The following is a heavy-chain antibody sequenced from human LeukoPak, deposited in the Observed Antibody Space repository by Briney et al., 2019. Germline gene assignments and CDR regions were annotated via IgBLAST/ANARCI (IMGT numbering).Heavy chain of an antibody. D-gene: IGHD1-1*01. CDR3: ASEGTTGTTWGPDY. V-gene: IGHV3-74*01. CDR2: IDSDGYST. Sequence: GGSLRLSCAASRFTFNTYWMHWVRQAPGKGLVWVSRIDSDGYSTAYADSVKGRFTISRDNAKNTLYLQMNSLRAEDTAVYYCASEGTTGTTWGPDYWGQGTLVTVSS. CDR1: RFTFNTYW. J-gene: IGHJ4*02.